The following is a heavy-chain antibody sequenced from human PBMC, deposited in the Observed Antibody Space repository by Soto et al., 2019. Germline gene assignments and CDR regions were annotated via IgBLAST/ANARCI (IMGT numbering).Heavy chain of an antibody. CDR2: IYYSGST. D-gene: IGHD4-17*01. CDR1: GGSISSSSYY. CDR3: PRLGLEIDY. Sequence: PSETLSITCTVSGGSISSSSYYWGWIRQPPGKGLEWIGSIYYSGSTYYNPSLKSRVTISVDTSKNQFSLKLSSVTAADTAVYYFPRLGLEIDYWGQGTLVTVSS. V-gene: IGHV4-39*01. J-gene: IGHJ4*02.